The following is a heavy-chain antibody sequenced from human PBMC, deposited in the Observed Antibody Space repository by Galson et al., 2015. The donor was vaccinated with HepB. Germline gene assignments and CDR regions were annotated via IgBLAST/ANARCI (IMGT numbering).Heavy chain of an antibody. CDR3: VFLRGNDLKPLDY. CDR1: TFIFSTYS. J-gene: IGHJ4*02. CDR2: ISASGTTI. V-gene: IGHV3-48*03. D-gene: IGHD5-12*01. Sequence: SLRLSCAASTFIFSTYSMNWVRQAPGMGLEWLSYISASGTTIYYADSVKGRFTISRDNAKNSLYQQMNSLRPEDTAVYFCVFLRGNDLKPLDYWGQGILVTVSS.